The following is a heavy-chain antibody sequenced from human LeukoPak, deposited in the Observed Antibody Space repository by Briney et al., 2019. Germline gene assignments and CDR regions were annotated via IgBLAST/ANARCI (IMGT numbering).Heavy chain of an antibody. D-gene: IGHD3-3*01. Sequence: SETLSLTCTVSGGSISSYYWSWIRQPPGKGLEWIGYIYYSGSTNYNPSLKSRVTISVDTSKNQFSLKLSSVTAADTAVYYCARVAYYADAFDIWGQGTMVTVSS. CDR2: IYYSGST. V-gene: IGHV4-59*01. J-gene: IGHJ3*02. CDR3: ARVAYYADAFDI. CDR1: GGSISSYY.